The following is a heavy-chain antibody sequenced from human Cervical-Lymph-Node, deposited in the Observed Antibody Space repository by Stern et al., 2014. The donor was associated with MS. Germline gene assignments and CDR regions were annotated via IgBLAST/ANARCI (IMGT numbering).Heavy chain of an antibody. Sequence: QVQLVQSGGGVVQPGRSLRLSCAASGFTFNSYGMHWVRQAPGKGLEWVAVLWYDGTSKYYADSVKGRFTISRDNSKNTLFLEVNSLRAEDTAVYYCARVSVAVGGHYYHAMDVWGQGTTVTVSS. D-gene: IGHD6-19*01. CDR3: ARVSVAVGGHYYHAMDV. CDR1: GFTFNSYG. J-gene: IGHJ6*02. CDR2: LWYDGTSK. V-gene: IGHV3-33*01.